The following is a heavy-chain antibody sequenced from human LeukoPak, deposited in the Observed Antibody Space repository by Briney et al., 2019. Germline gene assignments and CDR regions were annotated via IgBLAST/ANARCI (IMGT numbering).Heavy chain of an antibody. Sequence: PGGSLRLSCAASGFTFSSYAMSWVRQAPGKGLEWVSAISGSGGSTYYADSVKGRFTISRDNSKNTLYLQMNSLRAEDTAVYYCAKAKSERSPEVYYDFWSGYYTDYFDYWGQGTLVTVSS. CDR2: ISGSGGST. V-gene: IGHV3-23*01. CDR3: AKAKSERSPEVYYDFWSGYYTDYFDY. D-gene: IGHD3-3*01. CDR1: GFTFSSYA. J-gene: IGHJ4*02.